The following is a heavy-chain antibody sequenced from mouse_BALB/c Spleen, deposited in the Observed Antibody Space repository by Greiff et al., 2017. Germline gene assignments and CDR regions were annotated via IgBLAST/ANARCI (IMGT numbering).Heavy chain of an antibody. CDR1: GFTFSSYA. J-gene: IGHJ1*01. V-gene: IGHV5-6-5*01. CDR2: ISSGGST. CDR3: ARGRVYGYYWDFDV. D-gene: IGHD2-2*01. Sequence: EVKLVESGGGLVKPGGSLKLSCAASGFTFSSYAMSWVRQTPEKRLEWVASISSGGSTYYPDSVKGRFTISRDNARNILYLQMSSLRSEDTAMYYCARGRVYGYYWDFDVWGAGTTVTVSS.